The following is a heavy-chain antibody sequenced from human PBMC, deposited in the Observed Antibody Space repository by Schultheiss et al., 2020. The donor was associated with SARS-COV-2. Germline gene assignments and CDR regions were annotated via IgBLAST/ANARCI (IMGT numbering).Heavy chain of an antibody. J-gene: IGHJ4*02. Sequence: SETLSLTCTVSGGSISSSSYYWGWIRQPPGKGLEWIGSIYYSGSTYYNPSLKSRVTISVDTSKNQFSLKLSSVTAADTAVYYCARLYGDYPLAGGGYWGQGTLVTVSS. V-gene: IGHV4-39*01. D-gene: IGHD4-17*01. CDR3: ARLYGDYPLAGGGY. CDR1: GGSISSSSYY. CDR2: IYYSGST.